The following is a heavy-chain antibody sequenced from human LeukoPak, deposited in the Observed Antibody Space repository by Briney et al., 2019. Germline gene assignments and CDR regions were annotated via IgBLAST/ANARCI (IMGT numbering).Heavy chain of an antibody. CDR1: GGSISSSSYY. J-gene: IGHJ6*02. V-gene: IGHV4-39*01. Sequence: SETLSLTCTDSGGSISSSSYYCGWIRQPPGKGLEWIGSIYYSGSTYYNPSLKSRVTISVDTSKNQFSLKLSSVTAADTAVYYCARHVLAWGGGVDVWGQGTTVTVSS. CDR2: IYYSGST. D-gene: IGHD3-3*02. CDR3: ARHVLAWGGGVDV.